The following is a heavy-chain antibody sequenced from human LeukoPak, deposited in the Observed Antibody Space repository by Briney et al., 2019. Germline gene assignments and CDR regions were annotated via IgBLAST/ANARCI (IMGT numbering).Heavy chain of an antibody. CDR2: MNPNSGNT. CDR1: GYTFTSYD. V-gene: IGHV1-8*01. D-gene: IGHD1-1*01. Sequence: ASVKASCKASGYTFTSYDINWVRQATGQGLEWMGWMNPNSGNTGYAQKLQGRVTMTRNTSISTAYMELSSLRSEDTAVYYCATRYPYYYYYGMDVWGQGTTVTVSS. CDR3: ATRYPYYYYYGMDV. J-gene: IGHJ6*02.